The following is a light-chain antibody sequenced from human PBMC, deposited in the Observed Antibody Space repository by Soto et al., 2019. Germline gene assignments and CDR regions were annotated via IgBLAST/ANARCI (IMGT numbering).Light chain of an antibody. CDR3: NSYAGSNNWV. CDR2: EVS. V-gene: IGLV2-8*01. CDR1: SSDVGGYNY. J-gene: IGLJ3*02. Sequence: QYALTQPASVSGSPGQSITIYCTRTSSDVGGYNYVSWYQQHPGKAPKLTIYEVSKRPSGVPDHFSGSKSGNTASLTVSGLQAEDEADYYCNSYAGSNNWVFGGGTKLTVL.